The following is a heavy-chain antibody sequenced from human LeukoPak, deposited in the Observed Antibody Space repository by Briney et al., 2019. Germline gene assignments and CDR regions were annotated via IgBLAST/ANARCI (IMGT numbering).Heavy chain of an antibody. Sequence: SETLSLTCSVSGGSITGYYWSWLRQPPGKGLEWIGYIYNSGSTSNPSLKSRVTISEGTSKNQFSLRLSSVTAADTAVYYCAGHPRLADFDNWGQGTLVTVST. CDR2: IYNSGST. D-gene: IGHD3-9*01. CDR3: AGHPRLADFDN. CDR1: GGSITGYY. V-gene: IGHV4-59*08. J-gene: IGHJ4*02.